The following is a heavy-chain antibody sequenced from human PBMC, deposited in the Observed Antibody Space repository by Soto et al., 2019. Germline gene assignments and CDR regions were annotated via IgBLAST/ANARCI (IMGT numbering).Heavy chain of an antibody. CDR3: ARTYSNSIYYYYYYMDV. CDR2: ISSSSSTI. V-gene: IGHV3-48*01. Sequence: GGSLRLSCAASGFTFSSYSMNWVRQATGKGLEWVSYISSSSSTIYYADSVKGRFTISRDNAKNSLYLQMNSLRAEDTAVYYCARTYSNSIYYYYYYMDVWGKGTTVTVSS. D-gene: IGHD4-4*01. CDR1: GFTFSSYS. J-gene: IGHJ6*03.